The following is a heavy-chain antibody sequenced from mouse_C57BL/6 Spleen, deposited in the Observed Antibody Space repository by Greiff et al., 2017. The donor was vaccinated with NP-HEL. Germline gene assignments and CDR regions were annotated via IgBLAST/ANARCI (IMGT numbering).Heavy chain of an antibody. D-gene: IGHD2-2*01. CDR3: TLVIDYAMDY. V-gene: IGHV14-4*01. CDR1: GFTFTDDY. J-gene: IGHJ4*01. CDR2: LDPENGDT. Sequence: VQLQQSGAELVRPGASVKLSCTASGFTFTDDYMHWVKPRPEQGLEWLGWLDPENGDTEYASKFQGKATITADTSSNTAYLQLSSLTSEDTAVYYCTLVIDYAMDYWGQGTSVTVSS.